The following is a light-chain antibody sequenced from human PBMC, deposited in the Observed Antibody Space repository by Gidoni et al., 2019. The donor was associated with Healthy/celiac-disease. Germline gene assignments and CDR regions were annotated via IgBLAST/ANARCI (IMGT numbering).Light chain of an antibody. V-gene: IGKV1-9*01. Sequence: DIQLTQSPSFLSASVGDRITITCRASPGISSYLAWYQQKPGKAPKLLIYAASTLQSGVPSRFSGSGSGTEFTLTISSLQPEDFATYYCQQRNSYPYTFGQGTKLEIK. CDR3: QQRNSYPYT. CDR2: AAS. J-gene: IGKJ2*01. CDR1: PGISSY.